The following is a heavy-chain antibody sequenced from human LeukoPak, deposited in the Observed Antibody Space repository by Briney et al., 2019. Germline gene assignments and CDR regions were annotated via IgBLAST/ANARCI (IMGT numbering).Heavy chain of an antibody. J-gene: IGHJ4*02. CDR1: GGSISDYY. CDR3: ARKPIFASGRHWYYFDN. Sequence: SETLSLTCTVSGGSISDYYWSWIRQSPGKGLEWIGYIYYTGSTNSNPSLKSRVTISVDTSKNQFSLRLSSVTAADTAVYYCARKPIFASGRHWYYFDNWGQGTLVTVSS. V-gene: IGHV4-59*08. D-gene: IGHD3-10*01. CDR2: IYYTGST.